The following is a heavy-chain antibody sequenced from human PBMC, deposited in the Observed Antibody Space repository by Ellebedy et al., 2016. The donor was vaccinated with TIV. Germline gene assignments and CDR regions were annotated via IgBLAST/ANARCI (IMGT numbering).Heavy chain of an antibody. Sequence: AASVKVSCKASGYTFSGFYIHWVRQAPGQGLEYMGWINPNSGGTDYAQKFQGRVTMTCDTSINTAYMDLSRLTSDDTAVYYCLRDRQGRNYQPGDCWGQGTLVTVSS. V-gene: IGHV1-2*02. J-gene: IGHJ4*02. CDR1: GYTFSGFY. CDR2: INPNSGGT. CDR3: LRDRQGRNYQPGDC. D-gene: IGHD1-7*01.